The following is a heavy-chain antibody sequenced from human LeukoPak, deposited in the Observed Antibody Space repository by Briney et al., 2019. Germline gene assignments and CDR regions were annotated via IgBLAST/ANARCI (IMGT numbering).Heavy chain of an antibody. Sequence: PGGSLRLSCAASGFTFNNYAMNWVRQAPGKGLEWVSSISGSGDTTYYADSVKGRFTISRDNFKNTLYLQMNYLRAADTAIYYCAKAISSAFYYYGMDVRGQGTTVSVSS. CDR1: GFTFNNYA. V-gene: IGHV3-23*01. CDR2: ISGSGDTT. D-gene: IGHD6-19*01. CDR3: AKAISSAFYYYGMDV. J-gene: IGHJ6*02.